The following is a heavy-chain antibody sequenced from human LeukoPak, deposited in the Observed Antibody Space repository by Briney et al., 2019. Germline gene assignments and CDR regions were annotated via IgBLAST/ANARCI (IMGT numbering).Heavy chain of an antibody. J-gene: IGHJ4*02. CDR2: ISSSSSYI. V-gene: IGHV3-21*01. CDR1: GFTFSSYS. D-gene: IGHD4-11*01. Sequence: GGSLRLSCAASGFTFSSYSMNWVRQAPGKGLEWVSSISSSSSYIYYADSVKGRITISRDNAKNSLYLQMNSLRAEDTAVYYCARVIHDYSDYFDYWGQGTLVTVST. CDR3: ARVIHDYSDYFDY.